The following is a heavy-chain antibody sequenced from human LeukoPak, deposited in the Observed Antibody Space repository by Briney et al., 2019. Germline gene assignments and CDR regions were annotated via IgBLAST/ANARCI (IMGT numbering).Heavy chain of an antibody. CDR2: IIPIFGTA. J-gene: IGHJ5*02. CDR1: GGTFSSYA. V-gene: IGHV1-69*13. Sequence: ASVKVSCKASGGTFSSYAISWVRQAPGQGLEWMGWIIPIFGTANYAQKFQGRVTITADESTSTAYMELSSLRSEDTAVYYCARSVGQWLRSNWFDPWGQGTLVTVSS. D-gene: IGHD6-19*01. CDR3: ARSVGQWLRSNWFDP.